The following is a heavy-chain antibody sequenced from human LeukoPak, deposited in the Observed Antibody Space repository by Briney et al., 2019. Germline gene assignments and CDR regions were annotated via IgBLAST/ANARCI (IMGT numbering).Heavy chain of an antibody. J-gene: IGHJ4*02. Sequence: PGGSLRLSCAASGFTFSSYGMHWVRQAPGKGLEWVAVISYDGSNKYYADSVKGRFTISRDNSKNTLYLQMNSLRAEDTAVYYCAKDLKVDGYNSPFDYWGQGTLVTVSS. CDR1: GFTFSSYG. V-gene: IGHV3-30*18. D-gene: IGHD5-24*01. CDR2: ISYDGSNK. CDR3: AKDLKVDGYNSPFDY.